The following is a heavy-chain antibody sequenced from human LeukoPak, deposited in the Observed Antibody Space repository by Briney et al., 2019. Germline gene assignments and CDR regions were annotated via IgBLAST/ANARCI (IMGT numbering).Heavy chain of an antibody. CDR3: TRDGFGTVATGRYFDY. D-gene: IGHD1-26*01. CDR1: GFTFGDYA. Sequence: HPGRSLRLSCIVSGFTFGDYAISWVRQAPGKGLEWVGFIRTKAFGGTPGYAASVKGRFTISRDDSKSIVYLQMNSLKTEDTAVYYCTRDGFGTVATGRYFDYWGQGTLVTVSS. CDR2: IRTKAFGGTP. J-gene: IGHJ4*02. V-gene: IGHV3-49*04.